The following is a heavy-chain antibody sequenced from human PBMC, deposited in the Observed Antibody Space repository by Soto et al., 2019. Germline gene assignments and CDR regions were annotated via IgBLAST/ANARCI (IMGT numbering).Heavy chain of an antibody. Sequence: QVQLVQSGAEVKKPGSSVKVSCKASGGAFSSYAISWVRQAPGQGREWMGGNLPLFNISNYAQKFQGRVTITADEPTSTAYMDLSNLTSEDTAVYYCARRRLGYVFWYFALWGRGTLSTVAS. J-gene: IGHJ2*01. CDR1: GGAFSSYA. CDR2: NLPLFNIS. D-gene: IGHD3-10*02. CDR3: ARRRLGYVFWYFAL. V-gene: IGHV1-69*01.